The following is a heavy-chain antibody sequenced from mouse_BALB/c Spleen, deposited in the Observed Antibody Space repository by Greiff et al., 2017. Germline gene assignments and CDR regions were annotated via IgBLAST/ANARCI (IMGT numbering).Heavy chain of an antibody. CDR3: ARWDYDYDSYAMDY. V-gene: IGHV3-8*02. CDR1: GDSITSGY. CDR2: ISYSGST. J-gene: IGHJ4*01. D-gene: IGHD2-4*01. Sequence: EVKLVESGPSLVKPSQTLSLTCSVTGDSITSGYWNWIRKFPGNKLEYMGYISYSGSTYYNPSLKSRISITRDTSKNQYYLQLNSVTTEDTATYYCARWDYDYDSYAMDYWGQGTSVTVSS.